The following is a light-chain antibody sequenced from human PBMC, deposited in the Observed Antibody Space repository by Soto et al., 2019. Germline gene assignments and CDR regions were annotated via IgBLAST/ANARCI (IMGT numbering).Light chain of an antibody. CDR1: QSISSW. V-gene: IGKV1-5*01. CDR2: GAS. CDR3: QQYDSYSGGYA. J-gene: IGKJ2*01. Sequence: DIQMTQSPSTLSASIGDRVTITCRASQSISSWLAWYQQKPGKVPKLLIYGASSLESGVPSRFSGSGYGTEFTLTISRLQPDDFATYYCQQYDSYSGGYAVGQGTRLEIK.